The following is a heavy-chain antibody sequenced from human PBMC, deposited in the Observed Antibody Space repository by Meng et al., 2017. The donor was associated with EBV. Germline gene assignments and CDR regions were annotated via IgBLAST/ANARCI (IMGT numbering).Heavy chain of an antibody. J-gene: IGHJ4*02. D-gene: IGHD5-18*01. CDR1: GGSISGNNYY. CDR2: IHYTGST. V-gene: IGHV4-39*07. CDR3: ARADVDTSIVNPKLSFDY. Sequence: QLQLPESVPGTVKPPAPLSLPCTFSGGSISGNNYYWGWIRQPPGKGLEWIGSIHYTGSTYYYPSLKSRVTISGDTSKRQFSLKLSSVTAADTAVYYCARADVDTSIVNPKLSFDYWGQGTLVTVSS.